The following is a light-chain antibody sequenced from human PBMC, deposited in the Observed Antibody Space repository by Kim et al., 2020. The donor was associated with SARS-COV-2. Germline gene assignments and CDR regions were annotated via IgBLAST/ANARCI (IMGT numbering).Light chain of an antibody. CDR2: QDY. V-gene: IGLV3-1*01. CDR3: QAWETTTTYV. Sequence: SYELTQPPSVSVSPGQTASITCSGDKLGDKHACRYQQKPGQSPVLVIHQDYKRPSGIPERFSGSNSGNTATRTISGTQATDEADYYCQAWETTTTYVFGT. J-gene: IGLJ1*01. CDR1: KLGDKH.